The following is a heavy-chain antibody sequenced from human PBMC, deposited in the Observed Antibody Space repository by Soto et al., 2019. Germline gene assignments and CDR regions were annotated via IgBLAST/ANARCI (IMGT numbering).Heavy chain of an antibody. D-gene: IGHD6-13*01. Sequence: GGSLRLSCAASGFTFSSYAMHWVRQAPGKGLEWVAVISYDGSNKYYADSVKGRFTISRDNSKNTLYLQMNSLRAEDTAVYYCARGWYYDYMDVWGKGTTVTVSS. J-gene: IGHJ6*03. CDR1: GFTFSSYA. CDR2: ISYDGSNK. CDR3: ARGWYYDYMDV. V-gene: IGHV3-30*04.